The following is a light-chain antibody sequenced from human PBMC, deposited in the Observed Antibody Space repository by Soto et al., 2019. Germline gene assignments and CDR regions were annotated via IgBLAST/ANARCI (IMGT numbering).Light chain of an antibody. CDR1: QTISSW. V-gene: IGKV1-5*01. CDR3: QKYYSFPLT. Sequence: DIQMTQSPSTLSGSVGDRVTITCRASQTISSWLAWYQQKPGKAPELLIYAASTLQSGVPSRFSGSGSGTDFTLTISCLQSEDFATYYCQKYYSFPLTFGQGTKVDI. J-gene: IGKJ1*01. CDR2: AAS.